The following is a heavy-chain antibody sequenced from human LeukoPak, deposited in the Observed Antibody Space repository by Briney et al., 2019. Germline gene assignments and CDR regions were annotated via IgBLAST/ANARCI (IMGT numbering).Heavy chain of an antibody. D-gene: IGHD3-10*01. CDR2: VSQSGNT. Sequence: ASETLSLTCTLSGDSISSSDHYWVWIRQSPGKGLEWIGSVSQSGNTYYKASLKSRVTVSIYTSKNEFSLILTSVTAADTAEYYCARHLYYSASGFWYIDLWGRGTLVIVSP. CDR3: ARHLYYSASGFWYIDL. CDR1: GDSISSSDHY. J-gene: IGHJ2*01. V-gene: IGHV4-39*01.